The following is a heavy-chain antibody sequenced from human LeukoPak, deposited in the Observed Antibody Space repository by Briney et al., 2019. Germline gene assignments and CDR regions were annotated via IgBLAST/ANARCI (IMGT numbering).Heavy chain of an antibody. CDR2: ISWDGGST. CDR3: AKDWAGTSLKTAIDY. CDR1: GFTFDDYT. J-gene: IGHJ4*02. D-gene: IGHD3/OR15-3a*01. Sequence: GGSLRLSCAASGFTFDDYTMHWVRQAPGKGLEWVSLISWDGGSTYYGDSVKGRFTISRDNSKNSLYLQMNSLGTEDTALYYCAKDWAGTSLKTAIDYWGQGTLVTVSS. V-gene: IGHV3-43*01.